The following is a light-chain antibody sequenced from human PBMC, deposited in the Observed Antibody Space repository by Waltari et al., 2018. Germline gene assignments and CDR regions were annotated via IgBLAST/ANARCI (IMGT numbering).Light chain of an antibody. J-gene: IGKJ3*01. CDR2: AGS. Sequence: LQVNQSPSSPAASVGHRVTITCRASQSVITYLNWYQQKPGEAPKLLIYAGSVLQSGVPSRFSGSGSGTDFTLTISSVQPEDFATYYCQQTWTFGPGTRVDIK. CDR3: QQTWT. V-gene: IGKV1-39*01. CDR1: QSVITY.